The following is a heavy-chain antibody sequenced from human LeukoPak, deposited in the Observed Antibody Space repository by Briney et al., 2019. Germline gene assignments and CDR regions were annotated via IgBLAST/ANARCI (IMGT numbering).Heavy chain of an antibody. CDR3: ARRAGYSSNYFDY. J-gene: IGHJ4*02. CDR2: IYHSGST. D-gene: IGHD6-13*01. V-gene: IGHV4-38-2*01. Sequence: PSETLSLTCAVNGGSFSGYYWGWIRQPPGKGLEWIATIYHSGSTYHNPSLKSRVTISVDTSKNQFSLKLTSVTAADTAIYYCARRAGYSSNYFDYWGQGTLVTVSS. CDR1: GGSFSGYY.